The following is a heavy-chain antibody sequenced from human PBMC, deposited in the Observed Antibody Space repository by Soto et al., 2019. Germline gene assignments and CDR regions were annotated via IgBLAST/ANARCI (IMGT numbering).Heavy chain of an antibody. CDR1: GYTFTSYG. CDR3: ARERRGVLMVYATDAFDI. J-gene: IGHJ3*02. D-gene: IGHD2-8*01. CDR2: ISAYNGNT. V-gene: IGHV1-18*04. Sequence: GASVKVSCKASGYTFTSYGISWVRQAPGQGLEWMGWISAYNGNTNYAQKLQGRVTITADESTSTAYMELSSLRSEDTAVYYCARERRGVLMVYATDAFDIWGQGTMVTVSS.